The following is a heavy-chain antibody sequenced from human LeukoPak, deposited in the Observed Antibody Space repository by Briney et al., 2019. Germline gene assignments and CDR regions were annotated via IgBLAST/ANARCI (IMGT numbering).Heavy chain of an antibody. CDR1: GFTFSSYS. J-gene: IGHJ6*03. V-gene: IGHV3-21*01. Sequence: PGGSLRLSCAASGFTFSSYSMNWVRQAPGKGLEWVSSISSSSSYIYYADSVKGRFTISRDNAKNSLYLQMNSLRAEDTAVYYCARSQFGSYYYYMDVWGKGTTVTVSS. CDR3: ARSQFGSYYYYMDV. D-gene: IGHD1-26*01. CDR2: ISSSSSYI.